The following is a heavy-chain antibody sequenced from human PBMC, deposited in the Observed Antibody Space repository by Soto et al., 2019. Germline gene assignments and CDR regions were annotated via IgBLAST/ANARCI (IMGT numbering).Heavy chain of an antibody. CDR2: ISYDGSNK. J-gene: IGHJ2*01. CDR1: GFTFSSYA. CDR3: ARPLWRDDYNCGYFDL. V-gene: IGHV3-30-3*01. Sequence: QVQLVESGGGVVQPGRSLRLSCAASGFTFSSYAMHWVRQAPGKGLEWVAVISYDGSNKYYADSVKGRFTISRDNSKNTLYLQMNSLRAEDTAVYYCARPLWRDDYNCGYFDLWGRVTLVTVSS. D-gene: IGHD4-4*01.